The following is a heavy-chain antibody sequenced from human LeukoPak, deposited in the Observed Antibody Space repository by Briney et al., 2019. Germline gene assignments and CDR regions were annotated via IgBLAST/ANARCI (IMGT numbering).Heavy chain of an antibody. V-gene: IGHV4-59*01. Sequence: NSSETLSLTRTVSGGSISSYYWSWNRQPPGKGLEWIGYIYYSGSTNYNPSLKSRVTISVDTSKNQFSLKLSSVTAADTAVYYCARRLSDWDGMDVWGQGTTVTVSS. CDR2: IYYSGST. CDR1: GGSISSYY. D-gene: IGHD2-21*01. J-gene: IGHJ6*02. CDR3: ARRLSDWDGMDV.